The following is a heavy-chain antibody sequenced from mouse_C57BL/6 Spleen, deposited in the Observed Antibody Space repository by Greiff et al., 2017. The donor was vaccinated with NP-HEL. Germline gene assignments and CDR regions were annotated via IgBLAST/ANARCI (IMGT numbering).Heavy chain of an antibody. CDR1: GYTFTSYW. CDR3: ARDNYDAMDY. J-gene: IGHJ4*01. CDR2: IYPSDSET. Sequence: QFQLQQPGAELVRPGSSVKLSCKASGYTFTSYWMDWVKQRPGQGLEWIGNIYPSDSETHYNQKFKDKATLTVDKSSSTAYMQLSSLTSEDSAVYYGARDNYDAMDYWGQGTSVTVSS. D-gene: IGHD1-3*01. V-gene: IGHV1-61*01.